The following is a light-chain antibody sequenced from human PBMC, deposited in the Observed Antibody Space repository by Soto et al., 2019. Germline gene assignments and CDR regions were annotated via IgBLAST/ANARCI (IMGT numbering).Light chain of an antibody. J-gene: IGKJ1*01. CDR3: QQYNSYSRT. CDR2: KAS. V-gene: IGKV1-5*03. Sequence: DIQMTQSPSTLSASVGDRVTITCRASQSISSWLAWYQQKPGKAPKLLIYKASSLESGVPSRFSGSGSGTEFTLTISSLQPDGFATYYFQQYNSYSRTFGQGTKVEIK. CDR1: QSISSW.